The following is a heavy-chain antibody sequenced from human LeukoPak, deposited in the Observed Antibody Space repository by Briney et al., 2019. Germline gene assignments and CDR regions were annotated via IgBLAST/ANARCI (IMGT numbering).Heavy chain of an antibody. CDR3: VKGVRYDFWSGPSVYNWFDP. Sequence: PGGSLRLSCAASGFTFSSYSMNWVRQAPGKGLEWVSSISSSSSYIYYADSVKGRFTISRDNAKNSLYLQMNSLRAEDTAVYYCVKGVRYDFWSGPSVYNWFDPWGQGTLVTVSS. D-gene: IGHD3-3*01. CDR2: ISSSSSYI. CDR1: GFTFSSYS. V-gene: IGHV3-21*01. J-gene: IGHJ5*02.